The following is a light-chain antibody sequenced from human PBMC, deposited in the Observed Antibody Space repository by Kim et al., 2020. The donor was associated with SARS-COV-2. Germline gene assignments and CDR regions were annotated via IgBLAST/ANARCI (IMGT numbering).Light chain of an antibody. CDR2: DVS. CDR3: TSHTGADTVV. V-gene: IGLV2-14*03. Sequence: GQSITISCTGTSSLVGDYNYVSWYQQHPDKAHKLIIYDVSDRPSGVSTHFSGAKSGNTASLTISGLQAADEADYYCTSHTGADTVVFGGGTQLTVL. J-gene: IGLJ3*02. CDR1: SSLVGDYNY.